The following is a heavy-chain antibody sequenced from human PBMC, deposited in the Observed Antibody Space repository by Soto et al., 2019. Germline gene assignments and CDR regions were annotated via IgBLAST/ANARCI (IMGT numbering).Heavy chain of an antibody. CDR3: ARSPLYDFWSGYSPYYYYYYYMDV. V-gene: IGHV1-8*01. CDR1: GYTFTSYD. J-gene: IGHJ6*03. D-gene: IGHD3-3*01. Sequence: ASVKVSCTASGYTFTSYDSNWVRQATGQGLEWMGWMNPNSGNTGYAQKFQGRVTMTRNTSISTAYMELSSLRSEDTAVYYCARSPLYDFWSGYSPYYYYYYYMDVWGKGTTVTVSS. CDR2: MNPNSGNT.